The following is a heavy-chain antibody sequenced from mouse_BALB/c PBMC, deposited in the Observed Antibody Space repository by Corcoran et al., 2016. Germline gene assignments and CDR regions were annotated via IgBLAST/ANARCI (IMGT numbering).Heavy chain of an antibody. CDR3: GRDGGLRRNDSMDY. D-gene: IGHD2-4*01. CDR1: GYTFTEYT. V-gene: IGHV1-18*01. Sequence: EVQLQQSGPELVKPGASVKISCKTSGYTFTEYTMHWVKQRHGKSLEWIGGINPNNGCTSHNQKFKGNATLTVDKSSSTAYKELRSLTSEESAVDYWGRDGGLRRNDSMDYWRQGTSVTVSS. CDR2: INPNNGCT. J-gene: IGHJ4*01.